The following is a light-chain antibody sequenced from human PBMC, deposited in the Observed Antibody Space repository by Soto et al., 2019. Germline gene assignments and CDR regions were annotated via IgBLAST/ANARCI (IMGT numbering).Light chain of an antibody. V-gene: IGLV2-23*02. CDR2: EVS. CDR1: SSDVGSYNL. CDR3: CSYGGSRAYV. J-gene: IGLJ1*01. Sequence: QSALTQPASVSGSPGQSITISCTGTSSDVGSYNLVSWYQQHPGKAPKLMIYEVSKRPSGVSNSFTGSKSGNTASLTISGLQAEDEADYYCCSYGGSRAYVFGTGTKVTVL.